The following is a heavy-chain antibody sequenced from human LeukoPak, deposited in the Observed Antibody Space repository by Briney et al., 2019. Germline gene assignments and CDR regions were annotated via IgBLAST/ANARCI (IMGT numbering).Heavy chain of an antibody. V-gene: IGHV3-13*01. J-gene: IGHJ1*01. CDR2: IGTAGDT. D-gene: IGHD6-13*01. Sequence: GGSLRLSCAASGFTFSSYDMHWVRQATGKGLEWVSAIGTAGDTYYPGSVKGRFTISRENAKNSLYLQMNSLRAEDTAVYYCANIAAAGTVYFQHWGQGTLVTVSS. CDR1: GFTFSSYD. CDR3: ANIAAAGTVYFQH.